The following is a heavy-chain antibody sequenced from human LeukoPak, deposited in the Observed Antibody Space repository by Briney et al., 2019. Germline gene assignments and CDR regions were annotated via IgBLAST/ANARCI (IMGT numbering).Heavy chain of an antibody. D-gene: IGHD6-6*01. CDR2: ISGSGVTT. CDR3: ARQVAARRGERKNWFDP. Sequence: GGSLRLSCAASGFTFGSYAMSWVRQPPGKGLEWVSSISGSGVTTYYADSVKGRFTISRDNSKNMMNLQMNSLRAEDTAVYYCARQVAARRGERKNWFDPWGQGTLVTVSS. V-gene: IGHV3-23*01. CDR1: GFTFGSYA. J-gene: IGHJ5*02.